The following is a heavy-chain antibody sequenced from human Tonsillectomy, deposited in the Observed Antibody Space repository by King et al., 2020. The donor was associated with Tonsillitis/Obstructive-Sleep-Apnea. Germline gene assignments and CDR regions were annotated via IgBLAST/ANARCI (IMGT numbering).Heavy chain of an antibody. CDR1: GFTFSSYA. CDR2: ISYDGINK. Sequence: VQLVESGGGVVQPGRSLRLSCADSGFTFSSYAMHWVRQAPGKGLEWVAVISYDGINKYYADSVKGRFTISRDNSKNTLYLQVNSLRAEDTAVYYCASDRGGHSSSWYYGYYYYGMDVWGQGTTVTVSS. V-gene: IGHV3-30*04. J-gene: IGHJ6*02. CDR3: ASDRGGHSSSWYYGYYYYGMDV. D-gene: IGHD6-13*01.